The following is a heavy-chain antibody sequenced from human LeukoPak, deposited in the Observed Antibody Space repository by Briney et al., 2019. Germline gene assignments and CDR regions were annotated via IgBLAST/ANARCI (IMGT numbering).Heavy chain of an antibody. Sequence: SGPTLVKPTQTLTLTCTFSGFSLSTSGVGVGWIRQPPGKALEGLALIYWDDDKRYSPSLKSRLTITKDTSKNQVVLTMTNMDPVDTATYYCAHRRGYDFWSGYLDYWGQGTLVTVSS. J-gene: IGHJ4*02. CDR1: GFSLSTSGVG. V-gene: IGHV2-5*02. CDR3: AHRRGYDFWSGYLDY. D-gene: IGHD3-3*01. CDR2: IYWDDDK.